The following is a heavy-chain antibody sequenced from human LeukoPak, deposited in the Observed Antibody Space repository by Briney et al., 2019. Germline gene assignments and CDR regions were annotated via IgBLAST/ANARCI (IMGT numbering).Heavy chain of an antibody. Sequence: GGSLRLSCAASGFTFSSYAMSWVRQAPGKGLEWFSAISGGSGSDTYYADAVKGRFTISRDNSRTTMYLQMSGLRAEDTAVYYCAKGSSSGRPYFFDYWGQGTPVSVSS. CDR1: GFTFSSYA. J-gene: IGHJ4*02. CDR3: AKGSSSGRPYFFDY. V-gene: IGHV3-23*01. CDR2: ISGGSGSDT. D-gene: IGHD3-10*01.